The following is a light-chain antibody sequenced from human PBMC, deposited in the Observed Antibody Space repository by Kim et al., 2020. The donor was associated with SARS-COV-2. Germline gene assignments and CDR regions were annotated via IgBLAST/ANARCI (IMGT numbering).Light chain of an antibody. Sequence: SPLSASVRDRVIITCRASQSNSMWLAWYQQKPGKAPKLLISKASSLQSGVPSRFSGSGSGTEFTLTISSLQPDDFGTYYCQQYDNYFGQGTKLEI. CDR2: KAS. V-gene: IGKV1-5*03. J-gene: IGKJ2*01. CDR1: QSNSMW. CDR3: QQYDNY.